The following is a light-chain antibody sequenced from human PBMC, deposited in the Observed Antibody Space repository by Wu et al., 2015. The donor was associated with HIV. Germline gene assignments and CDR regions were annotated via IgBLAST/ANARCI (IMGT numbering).Light chain of an antibody. CDR3: QHRSNWPT. CDR1: QTVQSSY. Sequence: EIVLTQSPGTLSLSPGERATLSCRASQTVQSSYLAWFQKKPGQTHRLLIYGASNRAADIPDRFSGSGSGTDFTLTISSLEPEDFAVYYCQHRSNWPTFGRGTKVEIQ. CDR2: GAS. J-gene: IGKJ1*01. V-gene: IGKV3D-20*02.